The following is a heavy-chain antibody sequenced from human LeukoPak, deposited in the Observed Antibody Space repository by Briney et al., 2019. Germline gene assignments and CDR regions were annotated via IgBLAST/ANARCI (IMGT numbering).Heavy chain of an antibody. Sequence: GASVKVSCKASGGTFSSYAISWVRQAPGQGLEWMGWMNPNSGNTGYAQKFQGRVTMTRNTSISTAYMELSSLRSEDTAVYYCARSVAVAGFDYWGQGTLVTVSS. V-gene: IGHV1-8*02. CDR1: GGTFSSYA. CDR3: ARSVAVAGFDY. D-gene: IGHD6-19*01. J-gene: IGHJ4*02. CDR2: MNPNSGNT.